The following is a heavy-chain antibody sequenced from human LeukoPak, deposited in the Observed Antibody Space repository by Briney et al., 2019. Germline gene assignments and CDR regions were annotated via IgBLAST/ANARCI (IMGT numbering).Heavy chain of an antibody. Sequence: SGGSLRLSCAAYRFTFSSYAMSWVRQAPGKGLEWVSAISGSGGSTYYADSVKGRFTISRDNSKNTLYLQMNSLRAEDTAVYYCAKFLWFGELSSYYFDYWGQGTLVTVST. CDR3: AKFLWFGELSSYYFDY. D-gene: IGHD3-10*01. CDR2: ISGSGGST. CDR1: RFTFSSYA. V-gene: IGHV3-23*01. J-gene: IGHJ4*02.